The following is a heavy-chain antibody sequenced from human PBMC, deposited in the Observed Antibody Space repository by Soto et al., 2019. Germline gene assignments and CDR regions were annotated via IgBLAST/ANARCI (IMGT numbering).Heavy chain of an antibody. CDR2: INAGNGNT. D-gene: IGHD1-20*01. CDR3: ARDTHIVPKATFATGGEITGPFDY. V-gene: IGHV1-3*01. CDR1: GYTFTSYA. J-gene: IGHJ4*02. Sequence: ASVKVSCKASGYTFTSYAMHWVRQAPGQRLEWMGWINAGNGNTKYSQKFQGRVTITRDTSASTAYMELSSLRSEDTAVYYCARDTHIVPKATFATGGEITGPFDYWGQGTLVTVSS.